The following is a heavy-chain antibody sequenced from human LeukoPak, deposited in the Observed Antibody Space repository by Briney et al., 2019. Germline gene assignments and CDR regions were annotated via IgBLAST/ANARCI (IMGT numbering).Heavy chain of an antibody. J-gene: IGHJ4*02. V-gene: IGHV3-53*01. Sequence: PGGSLRLSCVASGFDISYNYVGWVRQAPEKGLEWVSVIHTGGTTHYADSVKGRFTISKDNSNNTVYLQMNSVRVEDTAVYYCARVWFGYFFQGGQGALVTVSS. CDR3: ARVWFGYFFQ. D-gene: IGHD3-10*01. CDR1: GFDISYNY. CDR2: IHTGGTT.